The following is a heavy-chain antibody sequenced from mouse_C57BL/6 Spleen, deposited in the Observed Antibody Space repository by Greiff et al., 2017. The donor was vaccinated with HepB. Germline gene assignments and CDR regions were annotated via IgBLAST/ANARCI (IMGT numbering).Heavy chain of an antibody. Sequence: VQLQQSGAELAKPGASVKLSCKASGYTFTSYWMHWVKQRPGQGLEWIGYINPSSGYTKYNQKFKDKATLTADKPSSTAYMQLSSLTSEDSAVYYCAGGGYYGTPWFAYWGQGTLVTVSA. CDR3: AGGGYYGTPWFAY. D-gene: IGHD1-1*01. CDR1: GYTFTSYW. J-gene: IGHJ3*01. V-gene: IGHV1-7*01. CDR2: INPSSGYT.